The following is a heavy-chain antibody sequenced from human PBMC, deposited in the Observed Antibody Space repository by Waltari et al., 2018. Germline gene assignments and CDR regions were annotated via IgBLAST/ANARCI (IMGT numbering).Heavy chain of an antibody. J-gene: IGHJ4*02. CDR1: GGSFSGYY. Sequence: QVQLQQWGAGLLKPSETLSLTCAVYGGSFSGYYWSWIRQPPGKGLEWIGEINHSGSTNYNPSLKSRVTISVDTSKNQFSRKLSSVTAADTAVYYCARGRKYYYGSGSYYKYWGQGTLVTVSS. V-gene: IGHV4-34*01. CDR2: INHSGST. CDR3: ARGRKYYYGSGSYYKY. D-gene: IGHD3-10*01.